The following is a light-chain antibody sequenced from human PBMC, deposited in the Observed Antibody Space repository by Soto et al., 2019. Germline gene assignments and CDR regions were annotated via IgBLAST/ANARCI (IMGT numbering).Light chain of an antibody. J-gene: IGKJ4*01. V-gene: IGKV4-1*01. CDR2: WAS. CDR3: QQYYSIPLN. CDR1: QSVLFTSSNKNF. Sequence: DTVMTQSPDSLAVSLGERATINCKSSQSVLFTSSNKNFLTWYQQRSGHPPKLLIHWASTRESGVPDRFSGSGSGTDFTLTISSLQAEDVAVYYCQQYYSIPLNFGGGTKVDIK.